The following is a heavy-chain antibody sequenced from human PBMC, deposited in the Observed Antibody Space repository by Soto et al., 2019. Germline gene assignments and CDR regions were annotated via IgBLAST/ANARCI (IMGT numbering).Heavy chain of an antibody. D-gene: IGHD6-13*01. J-gene: IGHJ5*02. CDR1: GASMNSYH. CDR3: ARDQGVAAAGITWFDP. Sequence: SETLSLTCTVSGASMNSYHWSWIRQPAGKGLEWIGHIHSSGSTNYNPSRKSRVTMSVDTSKHQFSLRRMSLTAADTAVYYCARDQGVAAAGITWFDPWGQGSLVTVSS. V-gene: IGHV4-4*07. CDR2: IHSSGST.